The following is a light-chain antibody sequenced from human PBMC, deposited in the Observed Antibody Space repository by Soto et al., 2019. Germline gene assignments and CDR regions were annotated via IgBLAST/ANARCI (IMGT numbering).Light chain of an antibody. J-gene: IGKJ1*01. V-gene: IGKV1-5*01. CDR2: DVS. CDR3: QQYNSYTWT. Sequence: DIQMTQSPSTLSASVGDRVTITCRASHSVSSWLAWYQQKPGKAPKLLIYDVSSLESGVPSRFSGSGSGTEFTLTISSLQPDDFATYYCQQYNSYTWTFDQGTKVEIK. CDR1: HSVSSW.